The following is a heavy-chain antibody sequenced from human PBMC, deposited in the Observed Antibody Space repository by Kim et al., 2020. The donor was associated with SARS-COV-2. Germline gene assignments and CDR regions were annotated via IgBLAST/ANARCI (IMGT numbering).Heavy chain of an antibody. V-gene: IGHV3-11*01. CDR2: ISSSGSTI. CDR3: ARAVSRVYYYGMDV. Sequence: GGSLRLSCAASGFTFSDYYMSWIRQAPGKGLEWVSYISSSGSTIYYADSVKGRFTISRDNAKNSLFLQMNSLRAEDTAVYYCARAVSRVYYYGMDVWGQGTTVTVSS. J-gene: IGHJ6*02. D-gene: IGHD4-17*01. CDR1: GFTFSDYY.